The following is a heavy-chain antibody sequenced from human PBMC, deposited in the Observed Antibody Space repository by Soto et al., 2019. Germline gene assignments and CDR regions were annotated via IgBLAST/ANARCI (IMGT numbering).Heavy chain of an antibody. CDR1: GFTFSRSG. J-gene: IGHJ4*02. V-gene: IGHV3-33*01. CDR3: AIDPSGDFSDY. CDR2: IWYDGSKT. Sequence: QVQLVESGGGVVQPGRSLRLSCAASGFTFSRSGMHWVRQAPGKGLEWVALIWYDGSKTYYADSVKGRFTISRDNSKNTVYLQMDSLRAEDTAVYYCAIDPSGDFSDYSGQGTLVSVSS. D-gene: IGHD2-21*02.